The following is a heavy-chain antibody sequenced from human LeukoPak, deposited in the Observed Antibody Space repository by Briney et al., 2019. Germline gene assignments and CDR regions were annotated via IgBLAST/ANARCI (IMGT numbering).Heavy chain of an antibody. D-gene: IGHD1-26*01. CDR2: IHYGGNT. J-gene: IGHJ4*02. CDR3: ARLPGGY. V-gene: IGHV4-39*01. Sequence: SEPLSLTCTVSGGSLSSTGSYWGWIRQPPGKGLEWIGYIHYGGNTNYNPSLKSRVTISFDTSKNQFSLNLISATAADTAVYYCARLPGGYWGQGTLVIVS. CDR1: GGSLSSTGSY.